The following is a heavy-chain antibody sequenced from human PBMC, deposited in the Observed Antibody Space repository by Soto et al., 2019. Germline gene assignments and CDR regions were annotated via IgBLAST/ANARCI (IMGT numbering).Heavy chain of an antibody. CDR2: TNAGNGNT. D-gene: IGHD3-22*01. CDR1: GYTFTSYA. CDR3: ARGISYYYDSSGYYRT. V-gene: IGHV1-3*01. Sequence: ASVKVSCKASGYTFTSYAMHWVRQAPGQRLEWMGWTNAGNGNTKYSQKFQGRVTITRDTSASTAYMELSSLRSEDTAVYYCARGISYYYDSSGYYRTWGQGTLVTVSS. J-gene: IGHJ4*02.